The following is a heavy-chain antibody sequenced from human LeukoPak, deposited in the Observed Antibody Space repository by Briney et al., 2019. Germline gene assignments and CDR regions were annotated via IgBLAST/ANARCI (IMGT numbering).Heavy chain of an antibody. CDR2: IYYSGST. Sequence: SETLSLTCTVSGGSISSSSYYWGWIRQPPGKGLEWIGSIYYSGSTYYNPSLKSRVTISVDTSKNQFSLKLSSVTAADTAVYYCARGPSKYDSSGSFFDYWGQGTLVTVSS. CDR3: ARGPSKYDSSGSFFDY. V-gene: IGHV4-39*07. D-gene: IGHD3-22*01. J-gene: IGHJ4*02. CDR1: GGSISSSSYY.